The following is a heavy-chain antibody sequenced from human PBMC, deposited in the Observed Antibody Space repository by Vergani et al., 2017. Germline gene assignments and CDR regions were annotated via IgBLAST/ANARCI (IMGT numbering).Heavy chain of an antibody. V-gene: IGHV4-34*01. J-gene: IGHJ5*02. CDR2: INHSGST. CDR1: GGSFSGYY. CDR3: AGGQRYCSGGSCPAAWFDP. Sequence: QVQLQQWGAGLLKPSETLSLTCAVYGGSFSGYYWSWIRQPPGKGLEWIGEINHSGSTNYNPSLKSRVTISVDTSKNQFSLKLSSVTAADAAVYYCAGGQRYCSGGSCPAAWFDPWGQGTLVTVSS. D-gene: IGHD2-15*01.